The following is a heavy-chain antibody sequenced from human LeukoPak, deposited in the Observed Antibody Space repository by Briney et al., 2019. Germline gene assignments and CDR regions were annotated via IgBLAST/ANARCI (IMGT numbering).Heavy chain of an antibody. V-gene: IGHV1-2*02. Sequence: GASVKVSCKASGYTFTGYYMHWVRQAPGQGLEWMGWINPNSGGTNYAQKFQGRVTMTRDTSISTAYMELSRLRSDDTAVYSCSRSSDIVVVVDGWFDPWGQGTLVTVSS. CDR1: GYTFTGYY. CDR3: SRSSDIVVVVDGWFDP. CDR2: INPNSGGT. D-gene: IGHD2-15*01. J-gene: IGHJ5*02.